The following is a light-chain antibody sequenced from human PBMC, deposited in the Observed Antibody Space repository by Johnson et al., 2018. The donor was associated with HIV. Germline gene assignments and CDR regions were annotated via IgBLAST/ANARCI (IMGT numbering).Light chain of an antibody. CDR1: SSNIGNNY. Sequence: QSVLTQPPSLSAAPGQTVTISCSGSSSNIGNNYVSWYQQLPGTAPKLLIYDNDKRPSGIPDRFSGSKSGTSATLGITGLQTGDEVDYYCGTWDSGLGALYVFGTGTKVTVL. V-gene: IGLV1-51*01. CDR3: GTWDSGLGALYV. CDR2: DND. J-gene: IGLJ1*01.